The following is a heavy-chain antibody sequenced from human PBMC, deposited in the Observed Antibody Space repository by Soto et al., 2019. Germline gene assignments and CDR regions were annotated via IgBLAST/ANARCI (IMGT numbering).Heavy chain of an antibody. CDR2: IYSGGST. J-gene: IGHJ6*02. V-gene: IGHV3-53*01. CDR1: GFTVSSNY. D-gene: IGHD3-22*01. Sequence: GGSLRLSCAASGFTVSSNYMSWVRQAPGKGLEWVSVIYSGGSTYYADSVKGRFTISRDNSKNTLYLQMNSLRAEDTAVYYCARYYYDSSAWYYYGMDVWGQGTTVTVSS. CDR3: ARYYYDSSAWYYYGMDV.